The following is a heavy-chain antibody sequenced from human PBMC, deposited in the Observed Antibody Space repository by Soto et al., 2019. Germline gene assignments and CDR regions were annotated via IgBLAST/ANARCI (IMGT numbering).Heavy chain of an antibody. J-gene: IGHJ3*02. Sequence: QVQLVESGGGVVQPGRSLRLSCAASGFTFRSYGMHWVRQAPGKGLEWVADISYDGSNKYYVDSVKGRFTISRDNSKNTLSLQMNSLRAEDTAVYYCAKDGGYIWGSHGLDGTFDIWGQGTMVTVSS. V-gene: IGHV3-30*18. CDR3: AKDGGYIWGSHGLDGTFDI. D-gene: IGHD3-16*01. CDR1: GFTFRSYG. CDR2: ISYDGSNK.